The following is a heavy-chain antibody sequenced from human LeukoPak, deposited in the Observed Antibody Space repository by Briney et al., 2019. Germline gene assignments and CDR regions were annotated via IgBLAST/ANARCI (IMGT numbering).Heavy chain of an antibody. Sequence: GESLKISCKGSGYSFTSYWIGWVRPMPGKGLEWMGIIYPGDSDTRYSPSFQGQVTISADKSISTAYLQWSSLKASDTAMYYCARAGWLQGRLGLLDVWGQGTTVTVSS. J-gene: IGHJ6*02. D-gene: IGHD5-24*01. CDR3: ARAGWLQGRLGLLDV. CDR2: IYPGDSDT. V-gene: IGHV5-51*01. CDR1: GYSFTSYW.